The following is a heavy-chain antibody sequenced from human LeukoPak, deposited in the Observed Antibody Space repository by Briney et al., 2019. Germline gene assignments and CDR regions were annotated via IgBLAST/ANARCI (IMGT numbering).Heavy chain of an antibody. CDR3: ARGGGLDV. CDR2: INHNGNVN. J-gene: IGHJ6*02. V-gene: IGHV3-7*03. D-gene: IGHD3-16*01. Sequence: GGSLRLSCAASGFTFSSYWMNWARQAPGKGLEWVASINHNGNVNYYVDSVKGRFTISRDNAKNSLNLQMSNLRAEDTAVYFCARGGGLDVWGQGATVTVSS. CDR1: GFTFSSYW.